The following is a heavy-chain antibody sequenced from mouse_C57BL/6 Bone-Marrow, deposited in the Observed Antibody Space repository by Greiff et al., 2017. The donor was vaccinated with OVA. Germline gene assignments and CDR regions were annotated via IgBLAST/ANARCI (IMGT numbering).Heavy chain of an antibody. CDR1: GYTFTDYY. J-gene: IGHJ3*01. V-gene: IGHV1-26*01. CDR3: ARWSYDYLFAY. D-gene: IGHD2-4*01. Sequence: EVQLQQSGPELVKPGASVKISCKASGYTFTDYYMNWVKQSHGKSLEWIGDINPNNGGTSYNQKFKGKATLTVDKSSSTAYMELRSLTSEDSAVYYCARWSYDYLFAYLGQGTLVTVSA. CDR2: INPNNGGT.